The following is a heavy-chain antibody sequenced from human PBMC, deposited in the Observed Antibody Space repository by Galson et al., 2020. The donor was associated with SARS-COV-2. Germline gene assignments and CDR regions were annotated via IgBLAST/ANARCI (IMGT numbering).Heavy chain of an antibody. Sequence: GESLKISCVASGFTLSRFDMHWVRQAPGKGLVWVSRLNSDGISAFYADSVEGRFTISRDNAKNTLYLQMHSLRAEDTAVYYCASRGVVIRDISFDNWGQGTLVTVSS. CDR3: ASRGVVIRDISFDN. D-gene: IGHD2-21*01. J-gene: IGHJ4*02. CDR2: LNSDGISA. V-gene: IGHV3-74*01. CDR1: GFTLSRFD.